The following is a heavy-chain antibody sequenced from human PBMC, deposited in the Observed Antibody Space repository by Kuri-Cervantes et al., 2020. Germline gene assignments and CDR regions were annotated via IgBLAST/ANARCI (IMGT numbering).Heavy chain of an antibody. CDR3: AREAFYCDDY. CDR2: IKQDGSEK. D-gene: IGHD2-21*02. J-gene: IGHJ4*02. V-gene: IGHV3-7*04. Sequence: GGSLRLSCAASGFTFSNYWMSWLRQAPGKGLEWVANIKQDGSEKYYVDSVKGRFTMTRDNAKNSLFLQMNSLRAEDTAVYYCAREAFYCDDYWGQGTLVTVSS. CDR1: GFTFSNYW.